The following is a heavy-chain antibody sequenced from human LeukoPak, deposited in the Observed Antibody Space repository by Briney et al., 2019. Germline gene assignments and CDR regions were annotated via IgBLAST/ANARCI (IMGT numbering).Heavy chain of an antibody. J-gene: IGHJ4*02. CDR3: ARDLGTYYYDSSGYLL. Sequence: ASVKVSCKASGYTFTSYGISWVRQAPGQGLEWMGWISAYNGNTNYAQKLQGRVTMTTDTSTSTAYMDLRSLRSDDTAVYYCARDLGTYYYDSSGYLLWGQGTLVTVS. V-gene: IGHV1-18*01. D-gene: IGHD3-22*01. CDR2: ISAYNGNT. CDR1: GYTFTSYG.